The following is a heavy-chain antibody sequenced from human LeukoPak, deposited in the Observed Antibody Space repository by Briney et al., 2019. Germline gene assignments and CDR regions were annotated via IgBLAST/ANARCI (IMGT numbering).Heavy chain of an antibody. V-gene: IGHV1-2*02. CDR3: ARILAAAGTYYYGMDV. J-gene: IGHJ6*02. CDR1: GYTFTGYY. D-gene: IGHD6-13*01. CDR2: INPNSGGT. Sequence: ASVKVSCKASGYTFTGYYMHWVRQAPGQGLEWMGWINPNSGGTNYAQKFQGRVTMTRDTSISTAYMELSRLRSDDTAVYYCARILAAAGTYYYGMDVWGQGTTVTVSS.